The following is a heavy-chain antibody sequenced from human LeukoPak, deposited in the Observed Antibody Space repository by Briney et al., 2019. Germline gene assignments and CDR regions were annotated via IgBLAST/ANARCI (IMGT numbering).Heavy chain of an antibody. Sequence: GASVKVSCKVSGYTLTELSMHWVRQAPGKGLEWMGGFDPEDGETIYAQKFQGRVTMTEDTSTDTAYMELSSLRSEDTAVYYCATWGSSGWHDAFDIWGQGTMVTVSS. V-gene: IGHV1-24*01. J-gene: IGHJ3*02. D-gene: IGHD6-19*01. CDR3: ATWGSSGWHDAFDI. CDR2: FDPEDGET. CDR1: GYTLTELS.